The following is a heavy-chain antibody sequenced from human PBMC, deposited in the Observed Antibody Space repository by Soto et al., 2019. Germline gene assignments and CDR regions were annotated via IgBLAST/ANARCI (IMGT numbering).Heavy chain of an antibody. CDR3: ARDYYDILTGYYLLDY. D-gene: IGHD3-9*01. J-gene: IGHJ4*02. V-gene: IGHV1-69*13. Sequence: GASVKVSCKASGGTFSSYAISWVRQAPGQGLEWMGGIIPIFGTANYAQKFQGRVTITADESTSTAYMELSSLRSEDTAVYYCARDYYDILTGYYLLDYWGQGTLVTVSS. CDR2: IIPIFGTA. CDR1: GGTFSSYA.